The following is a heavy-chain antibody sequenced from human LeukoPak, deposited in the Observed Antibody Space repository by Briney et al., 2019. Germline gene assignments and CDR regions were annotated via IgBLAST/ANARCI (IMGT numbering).Heavy chain of an antibody. V-gene: IGHV1-18*01. CDR2: ISEYNGNT. J-gene: IGHJ4*02. CDR3: ARDDSQGVCFDY. CDR1: GGTFSSYA. D-gene: IGHD3-22*01. Sequence: ASVKVSCKASGGTFSSYAISWVRQAPGQGLEWMGWISEYNGNTNYAQKFQGRVTMTTDTSTSTAYMELRSLRSDDTAVYYCARDDSQGVCFDYWGQGTLVTVSS.